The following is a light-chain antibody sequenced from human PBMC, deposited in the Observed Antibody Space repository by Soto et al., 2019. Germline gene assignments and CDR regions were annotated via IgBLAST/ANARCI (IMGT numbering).Light chain of an antibody. Sequence: EIVMTQSPATLSVSPGEGATLSCRASQSVSNNLAWYQHKPGQAPRLLIYGASTRATGVPARFSGSGSGTEFTLTITSLQSEDIAVYYCQQYKNWPPLTFGGGTKVEIK. J-gene: IGKJ4*01. V-gene: IGKV3-15*01. CDR1: QSVSNN. CDR2: GAS. CDR3: QQYKNWPPLT.